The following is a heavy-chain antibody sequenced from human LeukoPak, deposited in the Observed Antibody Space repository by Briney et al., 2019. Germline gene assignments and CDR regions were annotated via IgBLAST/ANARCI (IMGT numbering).Heavy chain of an antibody. Sequence: GGSLRLSCAASGFTFSSYEMNWVRQAPGKGLEWVAVISYDGSNKYYADSVKGRFTISRDNSKNTLYLQMNSLRAEDTAVYYCAKDGRYYGSGSYYGDYWGQGTLVTVSS. D-gene: IGHD3-10*01. V-gene: IGHV3-30*18. CDR1: GFTFSSYE. CDR2: ISYDGSNK. J-gene: IGHJ4*02. CDR3: AKDGRYYGSGSYYGDY.